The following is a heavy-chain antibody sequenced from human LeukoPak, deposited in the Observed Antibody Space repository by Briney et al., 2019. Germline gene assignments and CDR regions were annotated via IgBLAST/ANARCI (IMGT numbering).Heavy chain of an antibody. CDR1: GFTFSSYA. D-gene: IGHD1-1*01. CDR3: VTSWIRQQRDY. V-gene: IGHV3-23*01. Sequence: PGGSLRLSCAASGFTFSSYAMSWVRQAPGKGLEWVSAISGSGGSTYYADSVKGRFTISRDNSKNTLYLQMGTVTAEDAGVYCCVTSWIRQQRDYWGQGILVTVSS. CDR2: ISGSGGST. J-gene: IGHJ4*02.